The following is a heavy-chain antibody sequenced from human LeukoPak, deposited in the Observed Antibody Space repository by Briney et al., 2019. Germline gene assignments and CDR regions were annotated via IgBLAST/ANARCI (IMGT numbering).Heavy chain of an antibody. J-gene: IGHJ4*02. Sequence: PGGSLRLSCAASGFTFSSYSMNWVRQAPGKGLEWVSSISSSSSYIYYADSVKGRFTISRDNAKNSLYLQMNSLRAEDTAVYYCARDTAMVVIDKFDYWGQGTLVTVSP. CDR2: ISSSSSYI. V-gene: IGHV3-21*01. D-gene: IGHD5-18*01. CDR1: GFTFSSYS. CDR3: ARDTAMVVIDKFDY.